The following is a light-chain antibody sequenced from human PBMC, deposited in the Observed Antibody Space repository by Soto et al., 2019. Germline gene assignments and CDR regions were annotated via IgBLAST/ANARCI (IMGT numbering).Light chain of an antibody. J-gene: IGLJ1*01. Sequence: QSALTQPPSASGSPGQSVTISCTGTSSDVGGYNYVSWYQQHPGKAPKLMIYEVSKRPSGVPDRFSGSKSGNTASLTVSGLQAEDEADYYCSSYAGSHILVFGPGHTVTVL. CDR3: SSYAGSHILV. V-gene: IGLV2-8*01. CDR1: SSDVGGYNY. CDR2: EVS.